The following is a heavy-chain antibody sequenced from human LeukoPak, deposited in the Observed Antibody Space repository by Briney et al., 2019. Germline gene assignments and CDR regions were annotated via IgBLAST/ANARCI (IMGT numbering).Heavy chain of an antibody. CDR3: ARFSGGVGWEY. CDR2: ITHTGTT. D-gene: IGHD6-19*01. J-gene: IGHJ4*02. CDR1: GYSISSGYS. V-gene: IGHV4-38-2*02. Sequence: SETLSLTCTVSGYSISSGYSWAWIRQPPGKGLEWISSITHTGTTYYNPSLKSRITISRDTCKNHFSLNLSSVTAADTAVYYCARFSGGVGWEYWGQGTLVTVSS.